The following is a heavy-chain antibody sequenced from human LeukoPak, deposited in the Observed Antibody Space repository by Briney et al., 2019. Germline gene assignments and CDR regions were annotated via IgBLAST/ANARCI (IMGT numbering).Heavy chain of an antibody. Sequence: GGSLRLSCAASGFTFNNYNMNWVRQAPGKGLEWVSSISSTSSYMYYADSVKGRFTIPRDNAKNSLYLQMNSLRAEDTAVYYCARYCSRSSCYDYCYYYMDVWGKGTTVTFSS. CDR1: GFTFNNYN. D-gene: IGHD2-2*01. CDR3: ARYCSRSSCYDYCYYYMDV. CDR2: ISSTSSYM. J-gene: IGHJ6*03. V-gene: IGHV3-21*01.